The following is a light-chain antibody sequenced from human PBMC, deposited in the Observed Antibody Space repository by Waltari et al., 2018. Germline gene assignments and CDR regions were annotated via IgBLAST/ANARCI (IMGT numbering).Light chain of an antibody. J-gene: IGLJ3*02. Sequence: QSALTQPASVSGSPGQSITISCTGTSNYIGGHDFVSWYQQHPGQAPKLLIYDVTKGASGISMRFSGSKSGNTASLTISGLQAEDEADYYCFSFTPTSRLAMFAGGTKLTV. V-gene: IGLV2-14*03. CDR2: DVT. CDR1: SNYIGGHDF. CDR3: FSFTPTSRLAM.